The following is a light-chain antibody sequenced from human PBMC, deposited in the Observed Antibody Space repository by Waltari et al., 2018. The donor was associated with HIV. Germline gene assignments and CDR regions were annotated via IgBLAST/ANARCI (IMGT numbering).Light chain of an antibody. CDR3: QSYDSSLGVVV. V-gene: IGLV1-40*01. CDR2: GNS. Sequence: QSVLTQPPSVSGAPGQRVTISCTGRSSNLGAGYDVHWYQHLPATAPKLLIYGNSNRPSGVPDLFSGSKSGTSASLAITGLQAEEESDYYCQSYDSSLGVVVFGGGTKLTVL. J-gene: IGLJ2*01. CDR1: SSNLGAGYD.